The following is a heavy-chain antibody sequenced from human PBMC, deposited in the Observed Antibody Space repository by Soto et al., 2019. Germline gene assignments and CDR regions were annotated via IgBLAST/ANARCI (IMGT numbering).Heavy chain of an antibody. D-gene: IGHD2-8*01. CDR1: GFTFSDYY. CDR2: ISSSSSYT. CDR3: ARDGLMVYATGNNWFDP. Sequence: GGSLRLSCAASGFTFSDYYMSWIRQAPGKGLEWVSYISSSSSYTNYADSVKGRFTISRDNAKNSLYLQMNSLRAEDTAVYYCARDGLMVYATGNNWFDPWGQGTLVTVSS. V-gene: IGHV3-11*06. J-gene: IGHJ5*02.